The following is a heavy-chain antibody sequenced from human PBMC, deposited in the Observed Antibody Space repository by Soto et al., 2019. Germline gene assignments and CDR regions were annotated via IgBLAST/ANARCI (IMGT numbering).Heavy chain of an antibody. D-gene: IGHD2-15*01. V-gene: IGHV3-7*01. J-gene: IGHJ4*02. Sequence: GGSLRLSCAASGFTFSSYWMSWVRQAPGKGLEWVANIKQDGSEKYYVDSVKGRFTISRDNAKNSLYLQMNSLRAEDTAVYYCARAWGYCSGGSCYDYWGQGTLVTVSS. CDR2: IKQDGSEK. CDR1: GFTFSSYW. CDR3: ARAWGYCSGGSCYDY.